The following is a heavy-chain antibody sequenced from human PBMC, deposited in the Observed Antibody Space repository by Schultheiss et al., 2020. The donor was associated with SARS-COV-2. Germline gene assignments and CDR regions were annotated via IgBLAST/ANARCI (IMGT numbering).Heavy chain of an antibody. CDR3: ARERVVVLMDSYYYYFGMDV. CDR1: RYTFTKYF. Sequence: ASVKVSCQASRYTFTKYFTQWVRQGPGQGLEWMGWINPNSGGTNYAQKFQGRVTMTRDTSISTAYMELSRLRSDDMAVYYCARERVVVLMDSYYYYFGMDVWGQGTTVTVSS. CDR2: INPNSGGT. D-gene: IGHD2-8*01. V-gene: IGHV1-2*02. J-gene: IGHJ6*02.